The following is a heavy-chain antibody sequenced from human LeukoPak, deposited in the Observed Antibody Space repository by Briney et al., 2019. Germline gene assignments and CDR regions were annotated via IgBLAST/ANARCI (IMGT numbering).Heavy chain of an antibody. V-gene: IGHV4-39*07. CDR3: ARGDARGYSYGHFHFDH. CDR2: IYYSGST. J-gene: IGHJ4*01. CDR1: GGSISSSSYY. D-gene: IGHD5-18*01. Sequence: SETLSLTCTVSGGSISSSSYYWGWIRQPPGKGLEWIGSIYYSGSTYYNPFLKSRVTISVDTSKNQFSLKLSSVTAADTAVYYCARGDARGYSYGHFHFDHWGHGTLVTVSS.